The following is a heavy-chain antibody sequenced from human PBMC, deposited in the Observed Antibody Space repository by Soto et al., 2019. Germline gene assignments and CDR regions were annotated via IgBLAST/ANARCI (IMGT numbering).Heavy chain of an antibody. CDR2: IYHSGTF. CDR1: GDSVSSSSC. V-gene: IGHV4-4*02. J-gene: IGHJ6*02. D-gene: IGHD2-2*01. Sequence: QVRLQASGPGLVEPSGTLSLTCAVSGDSVSSSSCWSWVRQAPGKGLEWIGEIYHSGTFNYNPSLASRVSVSVDKSTNQLSLNLKSVTAADTAVYYCVRSVPAATWQYSGMDVWGQGTTVTVSS. CDR3: VRSVPAATWQYSGMDV.